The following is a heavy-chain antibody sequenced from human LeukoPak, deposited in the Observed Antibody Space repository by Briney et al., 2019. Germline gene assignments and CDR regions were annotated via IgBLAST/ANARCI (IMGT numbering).Heavy chain of an antibody. Sequence: GGSLRLSCAASGFTFSSYWMSWVRQAPGKGLEWVANIKQDGSEKYCVDYVQGRFTISRDNAKNSLYLQMNSLRAEDTAVYYCARALTTVTQYYFDYWGQGTLVTVSS. J-gene: IGHJ4*02. CDR2: IKQDGSEK. CDR1: GFTFSSYW. CDR3: ARALTTVTQYYFDY. V-gene: IGHV3-7*02. D-gene: IGHD4-17*01.